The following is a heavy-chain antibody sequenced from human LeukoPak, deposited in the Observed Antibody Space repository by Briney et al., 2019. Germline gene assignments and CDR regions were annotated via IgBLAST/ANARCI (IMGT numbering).Heavy chain of an antibody. Sequence: PGGSLRLSCAASGFTFRDYWMHWVRQVPGKGLLWVSHINSDGSITDYADSVKGRFTISRDNARNTLSLQMDSLRVEDTAVYYCARDIHWAFDYWGQGTVVTVSS. CDR1: GFTFRDYW. CDR2: INSDGSIT. D-gene: IGHD7-27*01. CDR3: ARDIHWAFDY. V-gene: IGHV3-74*01. J-gene: IGHJ4*02.